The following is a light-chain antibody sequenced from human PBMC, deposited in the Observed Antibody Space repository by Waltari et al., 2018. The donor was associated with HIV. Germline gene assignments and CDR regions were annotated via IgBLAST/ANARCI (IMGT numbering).Light chain of an antibody. CDR2: AAS. CDR3: QQYGSSQGT. CDR1: QSIGSNY. Sequence: EIVLTQSPGTLSLSPGERATLSCSAIQSIGSNYLAWYQQKPGQAPRLLIYAASSRATGIPDRFSGSGSGTEFILTISRLEPGDFAVYFCQQYGSSQGTFGQGTKVEIK. V-gene: IGKV3-20*01. J-gene: IGKJ1*01.